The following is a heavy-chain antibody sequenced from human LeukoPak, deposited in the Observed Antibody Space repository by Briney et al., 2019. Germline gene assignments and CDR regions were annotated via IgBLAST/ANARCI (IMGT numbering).Heavy chain of an antibody. CDR1: GGSFSGYY. Sequence: SETLSLTCAVYGGSFSGYYWSWIRQPPGKGLEWIGEINHSGSTNYNPSLKSRVTISVDTSKNQFSLKLSSVTAADTAVYYCARAGQMPRYFDLWGRGTLVTVPS. D-gene: IGHD2-2*01. J-gene: IGHJ2*01. CDR2: INHSGST. CDR3: ARAGQMPRYFDL. V-gene: IGHV4-34*01.